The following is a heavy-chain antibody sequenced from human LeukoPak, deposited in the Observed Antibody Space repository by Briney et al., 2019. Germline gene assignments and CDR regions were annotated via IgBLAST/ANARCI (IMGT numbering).Heavy chain of an antibody. V-gene: IGHV5-51*01. Sequence: GESLKISCKASGYTFSRTYWIGWVRQMPGRGLEWVGLIYPHDSDTRYSPSFQGQVTISADTSITTAYLQWSSLKASDTAMYYCAAVGGATLSHFDYWGQGTLVTVSS. CDR3: AAVGGATLSHFDY. CDR2: IYPHDSDT. J-gene: IGHJ4*02. CDR1: GYTFSRTYW. D-gene: IGHD1-26*01.